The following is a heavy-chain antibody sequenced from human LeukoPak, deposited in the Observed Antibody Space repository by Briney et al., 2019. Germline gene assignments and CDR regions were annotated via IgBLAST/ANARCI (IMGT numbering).Heavy chain of an antibody. V-gene: IGHV3-30-3*01. D-gene: IGHD2-15*01. CDR3: ARPLVGYCSGGSCPLFF. Sequence: HPGGSLGLSCAASGFTFRNYVIHWVRQAPGKGLEWVAVTSSDLNVKLYADSVKGRFTISRDNSRSTLYLQMNSLRPEDTAIYYCARPLVGYCSGGSCPLFFWGQGTMVTVSS. CDR1: GFTFRNYV. CDR2: TSSDLNVK. J-gene: IGHJ3*01.